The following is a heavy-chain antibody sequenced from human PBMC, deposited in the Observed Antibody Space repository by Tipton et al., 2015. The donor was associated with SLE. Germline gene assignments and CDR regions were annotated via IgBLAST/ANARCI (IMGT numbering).Heavy chain of an antibody. CDR1: NGSISSHY. D-gene: IGHD4-17*01. Sequence: TLSLTCTVSNGSISSHYWSWIRQPPGKGLEWIGYIYYSGSTNYNPSLKSRVTISIDTSKNQFSLKLTSVTAADTAMYYCARGDYGDYGSWGQGTLVTVSS. J-gene: IGHJ5*02. CDR3: ARGDYGDYGS. CDR2: IYYSGST. V-gene: IGHV4-59*11.